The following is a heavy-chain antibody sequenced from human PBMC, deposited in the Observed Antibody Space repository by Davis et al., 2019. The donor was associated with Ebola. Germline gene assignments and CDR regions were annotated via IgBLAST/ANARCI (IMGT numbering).Heavy chain of an antibody. J-gene: IGHJ5*02. D-gene: IGHD6-19*01. CDR1: GYTFTSYY. V-gene: IGHV1-46*01. CDR3: ARGRTVTGTRGLSWFDP. Sequence: AASVKVSCKASGYTFTSYYMHWVRQAPGQGLEWMGIINPSGGSTSYAQKFQGRVTMTRDTSTSTVYVELSSLRSEDTAAYYCARGRTVTGTRGLSWFDPWGQGALVTVSS. CDR2: INPSGGST.